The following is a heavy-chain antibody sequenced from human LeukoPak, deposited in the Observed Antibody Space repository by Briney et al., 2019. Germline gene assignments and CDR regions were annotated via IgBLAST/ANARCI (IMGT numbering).Heavy chain of an antibody. CDR1: GYTFTSYC. J-gene: IGHJ4*02. D-gene: IGHD3-22*01. V-gene: IGHV1-18*01. CDR2: ISAYNGNT. CDR3: ARHSRHLYYYDSSGYYPHFDY. Sequence: GASVKVSCKASGYTFTSYCISWVRQAPGQGLEWMGWISAYNGNTNYAQKLQGRVTMTTDTSTSTAYMELRSLRSDDTAVYYCARHSRHLYYYDSSGYYPHFDYWGQGTLVTVSS.